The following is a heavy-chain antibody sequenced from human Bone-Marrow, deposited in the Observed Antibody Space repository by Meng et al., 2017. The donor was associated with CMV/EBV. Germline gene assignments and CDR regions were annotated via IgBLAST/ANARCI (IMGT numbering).Heavy chain of an antibody. D-gene: IGHD1-26*01. CDR1: GFTFSSYG. CDR3: ARLVGATYGCFDT. J-gene: IGHJ5*02. V-gene: IGHV3-30*02. CDR2: IRYDGSNK. Sequence: GGSLRLSCAASGFTFSSYGMHWVRQAPGKGLEWVAFIRYDGSNKYYADSVKGRFTISRDNSTNTLYLQMNSLRAEDTAVYYCARLVGATYGCFDTWGQGTLVTVSS.